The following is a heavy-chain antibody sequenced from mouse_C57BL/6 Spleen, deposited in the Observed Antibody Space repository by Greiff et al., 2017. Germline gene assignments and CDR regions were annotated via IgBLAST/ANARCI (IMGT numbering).Heavy chain of an antibody. Sequence: VQLQQSGPELVKPGASVKISCKASGYSFTDYNMNWVKQSNGKSLEWIGVINPNYGTTSYNQKFKGKATLTVDQSSSTAYMQLNSLTSEDSAVYYCATFITTVVALPYYAMYYWGQGTSVTVSS. CDR1: GYSFTDYN. CDR3: ATFITTVVALPYYAMYY. V-gene: IGHV1-39*01. D-gene: IGHD1-1*01. CDR2: INPNYGTT. J-gene: IGHJ4*01.